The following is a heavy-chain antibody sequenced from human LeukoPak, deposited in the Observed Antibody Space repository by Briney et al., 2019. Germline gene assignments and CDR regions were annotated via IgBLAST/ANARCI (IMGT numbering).Heavy chain of an antibody. V-gene: IGHV3-23*01. CDR1: GFTFSSYA. CDR3: AKADSGSYHTPYYYYGMDV. CDR2: ISGSGGST. J-gene: IGHJ6*02. D-gene: IGHD1-26*01. Sequence: GSLRLSCAASGFTFSSYAMSWVRQAPGKGLEWVSAISGSGGSTYYAASVKGRFTISRDNSKNTLYLQMNSLRAEDTAVYYCAKADSGSYHTPYYYYGMDVWGQGTTVTVSS.